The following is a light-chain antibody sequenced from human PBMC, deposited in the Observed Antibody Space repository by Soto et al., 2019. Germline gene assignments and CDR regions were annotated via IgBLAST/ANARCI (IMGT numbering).Light chain of an antibody. V-gene: IGKV3-15*01. Sequence: EMVMTQSPATLSVSPGERATLSCRASQSVSSNLAWYQQKPGQAPRLLIYGASTRATGIPARFSGSGSGTEFTLTISSLQSEDFAVYYCQQYNNWPRMFGQGTKVDIK. CDR3: QQYNNWPRM. CDR1: QSVSSN. CDR2: GAS. J-gene: IGKJ1*01.